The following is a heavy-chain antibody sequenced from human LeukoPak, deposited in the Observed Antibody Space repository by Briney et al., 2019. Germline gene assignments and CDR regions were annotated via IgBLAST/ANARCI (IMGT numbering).Heavy chain of an antibody. D-gene: IGHD5-12*01. CDR1: GYTFTNYA. CDR2: ISIGNGNT. CDR3: ARDPGEMIVATTFDY. V-gene: IGHV1-3*04. Sequence: GASVKVSCKASGYTFTNYAIHWVRQAPGQRLEWMGWISIGNGNTKFSQKVQGRVTVTRDTSASTVYTVYMELSSLRSEDTAVYYCARDPGEMIVATTFDYWGQGTLVTVSS. J-gene: IGHJ4*02.